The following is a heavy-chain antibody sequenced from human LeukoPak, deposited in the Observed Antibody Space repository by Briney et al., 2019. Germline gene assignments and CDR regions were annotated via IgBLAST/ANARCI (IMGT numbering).Heavy chain of an antibody. Sequence: GGSLRLSCAASGFSLTTYTMSWVRQAPGKGLEWVSAISGSGGSTYYADSVKGRFTISRDNSKNTLYLQMNSLRAEDTAVYYCATQERDYWGQGTLVTVSS. V-gene: IGHV3-23*01. CDR2: ISGSGGST. CDR1: GFSLTTYT. J-gene: IGHJ4*02. CDR3: ATQERDY.